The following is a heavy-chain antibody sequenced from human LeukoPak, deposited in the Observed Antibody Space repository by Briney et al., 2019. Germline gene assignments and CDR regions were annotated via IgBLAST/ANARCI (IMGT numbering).Heavy chain of an antibody. CDR1: DDSISRFY. CDR2: VYNTGST. V-gene: IGHV4-59*01. CDR3: ARNYYDSSGYHHNWFDP. J-gene: IGHJ5*02. Sequence: SETLSLTCTVSDDSISRFYWSWIRQPPGKRLEWIGFVYNTGSTDYNPSLKSRVTISLDTSRKQFSLKMCSVTAADTAMYYCARNYYDSSGYHHNWFDPWGQGILVTVSS. D-gene: IGHD3-22*01.